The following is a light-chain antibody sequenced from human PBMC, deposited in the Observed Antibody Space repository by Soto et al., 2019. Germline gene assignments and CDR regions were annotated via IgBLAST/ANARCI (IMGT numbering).Light chain of an antibody. J-gene: IGKJ3*01. V-gene: IGKV1-27*01. Sequence: DIQMTQSPSSLSASVRDRVTITCRASQGISNDLAWYQQKPGKVPTLLIYAASTLQSGVPPRFSGSGSGTDFTLPISSLQPEDVATYYCQRYNSAPFTFGPGTKVDIK. CDR2: AAS. CDR1: QGISND. CDR3: QRYNSAPFT.